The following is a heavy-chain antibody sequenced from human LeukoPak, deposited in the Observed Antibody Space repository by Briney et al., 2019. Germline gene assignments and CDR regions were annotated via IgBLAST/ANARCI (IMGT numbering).Heavy chain of an antibody. CDR2: IDPSDSYT. J-gene: IGHJ4*02. CDR3: ARRAYGSGSARDYFDY. CDR1: EYSFTNYW. V-gene: IGHV5-10-1*01. D-gene: IGHD3-10*01. Sequence: GESLKISCKGSEYSFTNYWISWVRQTPGKGLEWMGRIDPSDSYTNYSPSFQGHVTISADKSISTAYLQWSSLKASDTAMYYCARRAYGSGSARDYFDYWGQGTLVTVSS.